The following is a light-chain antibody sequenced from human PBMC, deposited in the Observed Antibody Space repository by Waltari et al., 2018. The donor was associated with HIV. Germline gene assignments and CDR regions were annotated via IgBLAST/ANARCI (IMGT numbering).Light chain of an antibody. CDR1: QSVSGSY. Sequence: EVVLTQSPGTLSSSPGERVTLSCRASQSVSGSYLAWYQHKPGQAPRLLIHAASTRAAGIPDRFSASESATDFTLTINRLEPEDFAVYFCQHYDNSRVSFGGGTKVDI. J-gene: IGKJ4*01. V-gene: IGKV3-20*01. CDR3: QHYDNSRVS. CDR2: AAS.